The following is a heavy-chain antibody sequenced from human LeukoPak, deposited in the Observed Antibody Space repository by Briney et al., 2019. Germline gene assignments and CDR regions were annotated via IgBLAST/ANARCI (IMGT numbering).Heavy chain of an antibody. J-gene: IGHJ4*02. V-gene: IGHV4-39*07. CDR1: GGSISSSSSY. CDR2: ISYRGYT. CDR3: ARERGTSAYLDY. Sequence: SETLSLTCNVSGGSISSSSSYWGWIRQPPGKGLEWIGSISYRGYTYYSPSLNSRVTISADTSKNHFSLKLTSVTAADTAVYYCARERGTSAYLDYWGQGTLVTVSS. D-gene: IGHD2-2*01.